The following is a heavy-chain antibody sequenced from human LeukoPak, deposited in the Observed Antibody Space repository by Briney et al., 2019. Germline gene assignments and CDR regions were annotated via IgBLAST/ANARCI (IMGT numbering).Heavy chain of an antibody. CDR3: AKDSANWGRHYDY. V-gene: IGHV3-23*01. J-gene: IGHJ4*02. D-gene: IGHD7-27*01. CDR2: ISVAGGSI. CDR1: GFSFNNYG. Sequence: PGGSLRLSCAASGFSFNNYGMHWVRQAPGKGLEWVSGISVAGGSIHYADAVKGRFTTSRDNSKNTVYLQMNTLRAEDTAIYYCAKDSANWGRHYDYWGQGTLVTVSS.